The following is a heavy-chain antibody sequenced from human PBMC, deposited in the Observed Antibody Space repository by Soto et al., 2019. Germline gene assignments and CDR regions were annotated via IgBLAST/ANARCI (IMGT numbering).Heavy chain of an antibody. CDR1: GFTVSSNY. D-gene: IGHD5-12*01. V-gene: IGHV3-66*01. CDR2: IYSGGST. J-gene: IGHJ6*03. CDR3: AQSVEGYDILYYYMDV. Sequence: GGSLRLSCAASGFTVSSNYMSWVRQAPGKGLEWVSVIYSGGSTYYADSVKGRFTISRDNSKNTLYLQMNSLRAEDTAVYYWAQSVEGYDILYYYMDVWGKGTTVTVSS.